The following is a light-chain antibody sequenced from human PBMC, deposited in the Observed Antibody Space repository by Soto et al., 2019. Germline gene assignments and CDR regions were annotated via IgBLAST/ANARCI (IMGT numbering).Light chain of an antibody. CDR1: QSVSSN. CDR3: QQHNNWPSIT. V-gene: IGKV3-15*01. Sequence: EIVMTQSPATLYVSPGERATLSCRASQSVSSNLAWYQQKPGQAPRLLIYGASTRATGIPVRFSGSGSGTEFTLTISSLQSEDFAVYYCQQHNNWPSITFGGGTKVEIK. J-gene: IGKJ4*01. CDR2: GAS.